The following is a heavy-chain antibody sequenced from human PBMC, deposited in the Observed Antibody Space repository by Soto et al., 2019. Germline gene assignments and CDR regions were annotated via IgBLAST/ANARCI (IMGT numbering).Heavy chain of an antibody. CDR1: GYTFTSYD. V-gene: IGHV1-8*01. J-gene: IGHJ5*02. CDR2: MNPNSGNT. CDR3: ARGRLLWFGELSGWFDP. Sequence: QVQLVQSGAEVKKPGASVKVSCKASGYTFTSYDINWVRQATGQGLEWMGWMNPNSGNTGYAQKFQGRVTMTRNTTIRTAYMELSSLRSEDTAVYYCARGRLLWFGELSGWFDPWGQGTLVTVSS. D-gene: IGHD3-10*01.